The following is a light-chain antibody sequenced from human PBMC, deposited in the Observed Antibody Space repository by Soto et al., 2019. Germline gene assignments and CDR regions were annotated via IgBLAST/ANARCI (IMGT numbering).Light chain of an antibody. J-gene: IGKJ2*02. CDR2: LGS. CDR1: QSLLHSNGYNY. CDR3: MQALQTPPCT. V-gene: IGKV2-28*01. Sequence: DIVMTQSPLSLPVTPGEPASISCRSSQSLLHSNGYNYLDWYLQKPGQSPQLLIYLGSNRASGVPDRFSGSRSGTDFTLKISRVEAEDVGVYYCMQALQTPPCTFGQGTKLEIK.